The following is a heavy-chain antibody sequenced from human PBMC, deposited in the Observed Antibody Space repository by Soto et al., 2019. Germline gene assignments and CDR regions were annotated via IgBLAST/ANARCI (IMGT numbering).Heavy chain of an antibody. D-gene: IGHD1-1*01. V-gene: IGHV4-4*02. J-gene: IGHJ4*02. Sequence: SETLSLTCAVSGGSISSSNWWSWVRQPPGKGLEWIGQIFHSGTTNYNPSLKSRVTISLDKSKNQFSLQLSSVTAADTAVYYCAKDRGYSDYWGQGTRVTVSS. CDR2: IFHSGTT. CDR1: GGSISSSNW. CDR3: AKDRGYSDY.